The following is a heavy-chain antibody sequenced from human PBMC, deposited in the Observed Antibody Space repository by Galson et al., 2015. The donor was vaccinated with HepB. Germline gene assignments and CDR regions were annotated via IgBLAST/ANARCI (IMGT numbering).Heavy chain of an antibody. Sequence: AASGFTFSSYAINWVRQAPGEGLEWVSSISGSGESTYYADSVEGRFTISRDNSKNTLYLQMNSLRAEDTAIYYCAKATYFDILTGYYSLLDYWGQGTLVTVSS. CDR1: GFTFSSYA. CDR3: AKATYFDILTGYYSLLDY. J-gene: IGHJ4*02. CDR2: ISGSGEST. V-gene: IGHV3-23*01. D-gene: IGHD3-9*01.